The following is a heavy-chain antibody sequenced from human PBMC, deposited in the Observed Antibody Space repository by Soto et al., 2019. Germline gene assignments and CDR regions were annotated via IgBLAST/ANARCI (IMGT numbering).Heavy chain of an antibody. CDR2: IIPVFGTT. CDR1: GDTFSGYP. D-gene: IGHD3-10*01. V-gene: IGHV1-69*18. J-gene: IGHJ4*02. CDR3: ARDGGFGELKY. Sequence: QVQLVQSGAELKKPGSSVKVSCKASGDTFSGYPINWVRQAPGEGLGWMGRIIPVFGTTNDAQRFEGRVTFTADESTNTAYMELRGLVSEDSAVYYCARDGGFGELKYWGPGTLVTVSS.